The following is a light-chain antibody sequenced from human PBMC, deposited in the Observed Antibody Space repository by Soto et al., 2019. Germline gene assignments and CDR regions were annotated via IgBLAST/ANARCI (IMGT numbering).Light chain of an antibody. CDR1: QSASSSY. J-gene: IGKJ1*01. CDR2: GAS. Sequence: EIVLTQSPGTLSLSPGERATLSCRASQSASSSYLAWYQQKPGQAPRLLIYGASSRATGIPDRFSGSGSGTDFTLPISRLEPGDFAVYYCQQYSSSPGTFGQGTKVEIK. CDR3: QQYSSSPGT. V-gene: IGKV3-20*01.